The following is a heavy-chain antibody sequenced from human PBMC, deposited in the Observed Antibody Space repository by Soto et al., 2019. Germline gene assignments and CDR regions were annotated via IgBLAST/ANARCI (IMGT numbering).Heavy chain of an antibody. CDR2: ISYDGSNK. Sequence: QVQLVESGGGVVQPGRSLRLSCAASGFTFSSYGMHWVRQAPGKGLEWVAVISYDGSNKYYADSVKGRFTISRDNSKNTLYLQMNSLRAEDTAVYYCANLGGWYSFDYWGQGTLVTVSS. D-gene: IGHD6-19*01. J-gene: IGHJ4*02. V-gene: IGHV3-30*18. CDR1: GFTFSSYG. CDR3: ANLGGWYSFDY.